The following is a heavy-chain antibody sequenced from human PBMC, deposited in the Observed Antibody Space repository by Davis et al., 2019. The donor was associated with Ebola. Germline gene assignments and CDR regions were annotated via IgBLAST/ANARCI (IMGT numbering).Heavy chain of an antibody. J-gene: IGHJ4*02. Sequence: AASVKVSCKASGGTFTTYTISWLRQAPGQGLEWMGGLIPIFGTANYAQKFQRRVTITAEESTRTVYMELGSLRSEDTAVYYCARGRGHYEYSGGDYWGQGTLVIVSS. D-gene: IGHD2-21*01. CDR3: ARGRGHYEYSGGDY. CDR1: GGTFTTYT. V-gene: IGHV1-69*13. CDR2: LIPIFGTA.